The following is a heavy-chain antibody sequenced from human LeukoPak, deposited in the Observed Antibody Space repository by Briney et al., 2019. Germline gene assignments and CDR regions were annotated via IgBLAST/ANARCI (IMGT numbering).Heavy chain of an antibody. CDR3: AKKGGQWLVRTHFDY. J-gene: IGHJ4*02. Sequence: GGSLILSCAASGFTFSSYCMNWVRQAPGKGLEWVSAISGSGGSTYYADSVKGRFTISRDNSKNTLYLQMNSLRAEDTAVYYCAKKGGQWLVRTHFDYWGQGTLVTVSS. CDR2: ISGSGGST. CDR1: GFTFSSYC. V-gene: IGHV3-23*01. D-gene: IGHD6-19*01.